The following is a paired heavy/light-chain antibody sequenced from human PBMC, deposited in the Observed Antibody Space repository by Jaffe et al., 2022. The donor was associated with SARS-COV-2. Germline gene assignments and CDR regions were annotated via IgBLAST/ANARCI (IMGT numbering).Light chain of an antibody. V-gene: IGKV2-28*01. CDR1: RSLLHSANGYNY. J-gene: IGKJ1*01. CDR3: MQALQTPLT. CDR2: LGS. Sequence: DIVMTQSPLSLPVTPGEPASISCRSSRSLLHSANGYNYLGWYLQKPGQSPQLLIYLGSNRASGVPDRFSGSGSGTDYTLNISRVEAGDVGIYYCMQALQTPLTFGQGTRVEI.
Heavy chain of an antibody. CDR1: GYTFTNYY. CDR2: IHPTSGAT. V-gene: IGHV1-2*02. J-gene: IGHJ2*01. CDR3: ARITGHYSYFDL. Sequence: QEQLVQSGAEVKKPGASVKVSCKASGYTFTNYYTHWMRQAPGQGLEWLGWIHPTSGATNYAQTFQGRVTLTRDTSISTTYMELSVLRSDDTAVYYCARITGHYSYFDLWGRGTLVTVSS. D-gene: IGHD1-20*01.